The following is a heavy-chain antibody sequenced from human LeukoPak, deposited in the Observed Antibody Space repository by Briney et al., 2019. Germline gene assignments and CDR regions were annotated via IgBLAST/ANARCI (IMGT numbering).Heavy chain of an antibody. D-gene: IGHD3-22*01. CDR2: ISYDGSNK. CDR1: GFTFSSYA. CDR3: ARDWEYYYDSSATARSAFDI. Sequence: GGSLRLSCAASGFTFSSYAMHWVRQAPGKGLEWVAVISYDGSNKYYADSVKGRFTISRDNSKNTLYLQMNSLRAEDTAVYYCARDWEYYYDSSATARSAFDIWGQGTMVTVSS. V-gene: IGHV3-30*01. J-gene: IGHJ3*02.